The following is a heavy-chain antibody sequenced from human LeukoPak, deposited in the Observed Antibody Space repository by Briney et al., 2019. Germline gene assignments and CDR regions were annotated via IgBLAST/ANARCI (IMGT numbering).Heavy chain of an antibody. V-gene: IGHV3-23*01. Sequence: PGGSLRLSCAASGFTFSSYAMSWVRQAPGKGLEWVSAISGSGGSTYYADSVKGRFTISRDNSKNTLYLQMNSLRAEDTAVYYCAKDQLTTEYYYYYGMDVWGQGTTVTVSS. CDR1: GFTFSSYA. CDR3: AKDQLTTEYYYYYGMDV. D-gene: IGHD4-17*01. CDR2: ISGSGGST. J-gene: IGHJ6*02.